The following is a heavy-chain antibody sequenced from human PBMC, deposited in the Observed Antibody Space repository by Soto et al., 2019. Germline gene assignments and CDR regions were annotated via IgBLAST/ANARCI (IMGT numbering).Heavy chain of an antibody. V-gene: IGHV1-18*01. CDR2: ISAYNGNT. CDR1: GYTFSSYF. CDR3: ARDLPPVDY. J-gene: IGHJ4*02. Sequence: QFQLVQSGAEVKKPGASVKVSCKASGYTFSSYFISWVRQAPGQGLEWMGWISAYNGNTNNAQNLQGRVTMTTDTSTRTAYMELRSMRSDDTAVYYCARDLPPVDYWGQGTLVTVSS.